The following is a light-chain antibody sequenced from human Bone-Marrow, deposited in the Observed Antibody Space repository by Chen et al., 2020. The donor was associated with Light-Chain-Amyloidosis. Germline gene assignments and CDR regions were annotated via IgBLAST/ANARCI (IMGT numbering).Light chain of an antibody. V-gene: IGLV3-21*02. J-gene: IGLJ3*02. CDR2: DDS. CDR1: NIGSTS. Sequence: SYVLTQPSSVSVPPGQTATIACGGNNIGSTSVNWYQQTPGQAPLLVVYDDSDRPSGIPERLSGSNSGNTATLNISRVEAGDEADYYCQVWDRSSDRPVFGGGTKLTVL. CDR3: QVWDRSSDRPV.